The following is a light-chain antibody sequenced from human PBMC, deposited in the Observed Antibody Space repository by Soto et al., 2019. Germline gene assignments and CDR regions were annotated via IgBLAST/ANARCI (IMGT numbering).Light chain of an antibody. CDR1: QYVSSSF. Sequence: EIVLTQSPGTLSLSPGERATLSCRASQYVSSSFLAWYQQKPGQAPRLLIYGASSRATGIPDRFSGSGSGTDFPLTLSRLEPEDFEVYYCQQSVNSPPRYTFGQGTKLEIK. J-gene: IGKJ2*01. CDR3: QQSVNSPPRYT. CDR2: GAS. V-gene: IGKV3-20*01.